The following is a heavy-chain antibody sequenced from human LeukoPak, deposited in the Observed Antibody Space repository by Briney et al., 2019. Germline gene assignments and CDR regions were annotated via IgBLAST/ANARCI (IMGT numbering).Heavy chain of an antibody. J-gene: IGHJ5*02. CDR1: GYTFTGYY. Sequence: ASVKVSCKASGYTFTGYYMHWVRQAPGQGLEWMGWINPNSGGTNYAQKFQGRVTMTRDTSTSTVYMELSSLRSEDTAVYYCARGWTVTTNWFDPWGQGTLVTVSS. CDR3: ARGWTVTTNWFDP. CDR2: INPNSGGT. V-gene: IGHV1-2*02. D-gene: IGHD4-17*01.